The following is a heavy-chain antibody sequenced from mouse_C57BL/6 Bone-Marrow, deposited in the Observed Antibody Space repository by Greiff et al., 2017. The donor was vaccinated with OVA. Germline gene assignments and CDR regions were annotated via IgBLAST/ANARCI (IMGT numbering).Heavy chain of an antibody. D-gene: IGHD1-1*02. V-gene: IGHV5-17*01. J-gene: IGHJ4*01. Sequence: EVKLVESGGGLVKPGGSLKLSCAASGFTFSDYGMHWVRQAPEKGLEWVAYISSGSSTIYYADTVKGRFTISRDNAKNTLFLQMTSLRSEDTAMYYCARGGSKPYYYAMDYWGQGTSVTVSS. CDR3: ARGGSKPYYYAMDY. CDR2: ISSGSSTI. CDR1: GFTFSDYG.